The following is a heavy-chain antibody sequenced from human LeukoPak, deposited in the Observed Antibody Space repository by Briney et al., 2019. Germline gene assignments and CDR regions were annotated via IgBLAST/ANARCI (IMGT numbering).Heavy chain of an antibody. D-gene: IGHD3-22*01. CDR2: IKSKTDGGTT. Sequence: GGPLRLSCAASGFTFTNAWMTWVRQAPGKGLEWVGRIKSKTDGGTTDYVAPVKGRFTISRDDSKNTLYLQMNSLKTEDTAVYYCTTDSDYYDSSGYYFRYWGQGTLVTVSS. CDR3: TTDSDYYDSSGYYFRY. V-gene: IGHV3-15*01. CDR1: GFTFTNAW. J-gene: IGHJ4*02.